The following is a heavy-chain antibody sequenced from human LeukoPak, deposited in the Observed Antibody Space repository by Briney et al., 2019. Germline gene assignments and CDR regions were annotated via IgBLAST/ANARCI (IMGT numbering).Heavy chain of an antibody. V-gene: IGHV3-48*01. CDR3: ARDWSLFDY. CDR2: ISSGSSTI. J-gene: IGHJ4*02. CDR1: GFTFSSYS. Sequence: HPGGSLRLSCAASGFTFSSYSMNWVRQAPGKGLEWVSYISSGSSTIYYADSVKGRFTISRDNAKNSLYLQMNSLRAEDTAVYYCARDWSLFDYWGQGTLVTVSS. D-gene: IGHD1-1*01.